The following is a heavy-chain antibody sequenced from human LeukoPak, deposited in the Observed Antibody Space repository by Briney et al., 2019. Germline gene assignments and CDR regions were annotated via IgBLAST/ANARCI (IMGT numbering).Heavy chain of an antibody. V-gene: IGHV3-21*01. D-gene: IGHD6-13*01. Sequence: GGSLRLSCAASGFTFSSYSMNWVRQAPGKGLEWVSSISSSSSYIYYADSVKGRFTISRDNAKNSLYLQMNSLRAEDTAVYYCAGSRWSEYFQYWGQGTLVTVSS. CDR2: ISSSSSYI. CDR1: GFTFSSYS. J-gene: IGHJ1*01. CDR3: AGSRWSEYFQY.